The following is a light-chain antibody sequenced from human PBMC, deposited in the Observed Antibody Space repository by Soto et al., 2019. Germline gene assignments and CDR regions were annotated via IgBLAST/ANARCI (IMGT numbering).Light chain of an antibody. CDR1: SSDVGGYNF. Sequence: QSVLTQPASVSGSPGQSITISCTGTSSDVGGYNFVSWFQQHPGKAPKLMIYDVSNRPSGVSNRFSGSKSGNTASLTISGLQAEDEADYICSSYTSSSTHYVFGTGTKLTVL. V-gene: IGLV2-14*01. CDR3: SSYTSSSTHYV. CDR2: DVS. J-gene: IGLJ1*01.